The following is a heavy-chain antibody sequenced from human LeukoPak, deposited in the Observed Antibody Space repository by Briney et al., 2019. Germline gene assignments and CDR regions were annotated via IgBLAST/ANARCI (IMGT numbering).Heavy chain of an antibody. Sequence: ESSETLSLTCTVSGGSISSYYWSWIRQPAGKGLEWIGRIYTSGSTNYNPSLKSRVTMSVDTSKNQFSLKLSSVTAADTAVYYCARGSSGSGVAAFDIRGQGTMVTVSS. J-gene: IGHJ3*02. CDR3: ARGSSGSGVAAFDI. CDR2: IYTSGST. D-gene: IGHD3-10*01. CDR1: GGSISSYY. V-gene: IGHV4-4*07.